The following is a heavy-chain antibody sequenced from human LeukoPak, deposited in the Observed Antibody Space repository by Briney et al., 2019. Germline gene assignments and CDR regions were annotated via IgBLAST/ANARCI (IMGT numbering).Heavy chain of an antibody. CDR2: ISGSGGST. CDR3: AKRSGAGIVGATAVFDY. Sequence: GGSLRLSCAASGFTFSNFLMTWVRQAPGKGLEWVSAISGSGGSTYYADSVKGRFTISRDNSKNTLYLQMNSLRAEDTAVYYCAKRSGAGIVGATAVFDYWGQGTLVTVSS. V-gene: IGHV3-23*01. CDR1: GFTFSNFL. J-gene: IGHJ4*02. D-gene: IGHD1-26*01.